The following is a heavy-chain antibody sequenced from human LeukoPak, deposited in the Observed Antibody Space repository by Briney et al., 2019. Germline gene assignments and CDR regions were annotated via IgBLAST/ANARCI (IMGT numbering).Heavy chain of an antibody. CDR3: AKEQQTIAAAGLFDY. V-gene: IGHV3-30*18. Sequence: GGSLRLSCAASGFTFSSYGMHWVRQAPGKGLEWVAVISYDGSNKYYADSVRGRLTISRDNSKSTLYLQMNSLRAEDTAVYYCAKEQQTIAAAGLFDYWGQGTLVTVSS. CDR2: ISYDGSNK. J-gene: IGHJ4*02. D-gene: IGHD6-13*01. CDR1: GFTFSSYG.